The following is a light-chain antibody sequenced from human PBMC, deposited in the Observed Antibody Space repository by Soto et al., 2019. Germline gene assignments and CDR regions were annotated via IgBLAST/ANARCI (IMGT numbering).Light chain of an antibody. CDR2: GTS. Sequence: DIQLTQSPSFLSASVGDRVTITRRASQGINNYLAWYQQKPGKAPKLLIYGTSTLQSGVPSRFSGSGSGTEFTLTISSLQPEDVAAYYCQQANSYPLTFGGGTKVEIK. CDR3: QQANSYPLT. J-gene: IGKJ4*01. V-gene: IGKV1-9*01. CDR1: QGINNY.